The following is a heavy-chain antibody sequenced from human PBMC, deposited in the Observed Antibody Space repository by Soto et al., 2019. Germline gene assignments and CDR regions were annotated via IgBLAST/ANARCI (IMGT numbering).Heavy chain of an antibody. D-gene: IGHD6-13*01. CDR1: GDSVSSNSAA. Sequence: PSQTLSLTCAISGDSVSSNSAAWNWFRQSPSRGLEWLGRTFYRSTWYNDYAVSVRSRMTINPDTSKNQFSLQLNSVTPEDTAVYFCARDAGSSRSTFDYWGQGTLVTVSS. V-gene: IGHV6-1*01. CDR3: ARDAGSSRSTFDY. J-gene: IGHJ4*02. CDR2: TFYRSTWYN.